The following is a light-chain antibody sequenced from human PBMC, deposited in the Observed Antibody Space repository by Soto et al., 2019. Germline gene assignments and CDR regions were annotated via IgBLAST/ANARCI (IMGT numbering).Light chain of an antibody. CDR1: NIGSKS. CDR2: YDS. CDR3: QVWDSSSESGV. J-gene: IGLJ1*01. V-gene: IGLV3-21*04. Sequence: SSELTQPPSVSVAPGKTARITCGGNNIGSKSVHWYQQKPGQAPVLVIYYDSDRPSGIPERFSGSNSGNTATLTISRVEAGDEADYYCQVWDSSSESGVFGTGTKLTVL.